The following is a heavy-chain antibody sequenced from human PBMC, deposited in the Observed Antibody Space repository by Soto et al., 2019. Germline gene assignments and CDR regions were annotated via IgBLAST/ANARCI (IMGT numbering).Heavy chain of an antibody. J-gene: IGHJ2*01. D-gene: IGHD3-22*01. CDR2: IIPIFGTA. V-gene: IGHV1-69*01. CDR1: GGTFSSYA. Sequence: QVQLVQSGAEVKKPGSSVKVSCKASGGTFSSYAISWVRQAPGQGLEWMGGIIPIFGTANYAQKFQGRVTITADESTSKAYMELSSLRSEDTAVYYCARGARYYYDSSGYYYKNWYFDLWGRGTLVTVSS. CDR3: ARGARYYYDSSGYYYKNWYFDL.